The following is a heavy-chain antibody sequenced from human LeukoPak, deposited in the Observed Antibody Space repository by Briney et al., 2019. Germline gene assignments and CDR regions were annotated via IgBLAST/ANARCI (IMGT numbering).Heavy chain of an antibody. D-gene: IGHD2-2*03. CDR3: ATPRGGYCSSTSCDVWAFDI. Sequence: KASQTLSLTCTVSGGSISSGGYYWSWIRQPPGKGLEWIGYIYHSGSTYYNPSLKSRVTISVDRSKNQFSLKLSSVTAADTAVYYCATPRGGYCSSTSCDVWAFDIWGQGTMVTVSS. CDR2: IYHSGST. J-gene: IGHJ3*02. CDR1: GGSISSGGYY. V-gene: IGHV4-30-2*01.